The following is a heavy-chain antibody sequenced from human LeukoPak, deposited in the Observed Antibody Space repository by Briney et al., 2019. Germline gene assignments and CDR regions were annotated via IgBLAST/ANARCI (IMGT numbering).Heavy chain of an antibody. V-gene: IGHV3-33*01. D-gene: IGHD3-9*01. Sequence: GGSLRLSCAASGFTFSSYGMHWVRQAPGKGREWVAVIWYDGSNKYYAESVKGRFTISRDNSRNTVFLQMNSLRAEDTAIYYCATDISTHYFGSWGQGTLVTVSS. CDR1: GFTFSSYG. CDR3: ATDISTHYFGS. J-gene: IGHJ4*02. CDR2: IWYDGSNK.